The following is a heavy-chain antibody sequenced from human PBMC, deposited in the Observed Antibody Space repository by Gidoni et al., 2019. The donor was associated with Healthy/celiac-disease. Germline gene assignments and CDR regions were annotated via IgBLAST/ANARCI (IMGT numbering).Heavy chain of an antibody. D-gene: IGHD6-13*01. V-gene: IGHV4-39*07. J-gene: IGHJ3*02. Sequence: LSLKSRVTISVDTSKNQFSLKLSSVTAADTAVYYCANYRGYSSSWTRRGAFDIWGQGTMVTVSS. CDR3: ANYRGYSSSWTRRGAFDI.